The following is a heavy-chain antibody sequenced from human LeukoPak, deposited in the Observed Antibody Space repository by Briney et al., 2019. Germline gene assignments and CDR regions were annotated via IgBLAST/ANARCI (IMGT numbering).Heavy chain of an antibody. CDR2: IYQNGST. CDR1: GGSVSSISYY. Sequence: SETLSLTCTVSGGSVSSISYYWTWIRQSPGKGLEWIGHIYQNGSTNYFPSLETRLTISLDTSKNQFSLKLSSVTAADTAVYSCAKVRNGWPYFFDSWGQRVQVTVSS. CDR3: AKVRNGWPYFFDS. D-gene: IGHD5-24*01. V-gene: IGHV4-61*01. J-gene: IGHJ4*02.